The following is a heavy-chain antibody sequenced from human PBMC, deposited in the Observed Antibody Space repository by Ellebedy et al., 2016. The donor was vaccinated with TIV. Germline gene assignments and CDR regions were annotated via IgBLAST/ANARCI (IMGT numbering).Heavy chain of an antibody. V-gene: IGHV3-48*01. Sequence: GGSLRLSCAASGFTFSSYSMNWVRQAPGKGLEWVSYISSSSSTIYYADSVKGRFTISRDNAKNSLYLQMNSLRAEDTAVYYCARDSGDAYQLPPTWGQGTLVTVSS. CDR2: ISSSSSTI. CDR1: GFTFSSYS. CDR3: ARDSGDAYQLPPT. D-gene: IGHD2-2*01. J-gene: IGHJ5*02.